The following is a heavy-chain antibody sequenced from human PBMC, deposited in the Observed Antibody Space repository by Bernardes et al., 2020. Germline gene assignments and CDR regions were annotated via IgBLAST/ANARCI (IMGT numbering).Heavy chain of an antibody. D-gene: IGHD3-9*01. CDR3: ARDVNILTGYYHY. Sequence: SVKVSCKASGGSFSTYAISWVRQAPGQGLEWMGGIIPMIATTNYAQKFQGRVTITADASTSTAYMELSSLRSEDTAVYYCARDVNILTGYYHYWGHGTQVTVSS. CDR2: IIPMIATT. CDR1: GGSFSTYA. V-gene: IGHV1-69*13. J-gene: IGHJ4*01.